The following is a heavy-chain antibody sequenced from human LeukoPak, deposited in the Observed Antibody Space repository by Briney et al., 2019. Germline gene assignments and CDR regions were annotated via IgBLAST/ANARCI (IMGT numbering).Heavy chain of an antibody. J-gene: IGHJ4*02. CDR1: GFTFSNYW. Sequence: GGSLRLSCAASGFTFSNYWMHWVRQAPWKGLVWVSRISSDESITSYADFVKGRFTISRDNAKNTLFLQMNGLRAEDTAVYYCARVSLSSGCLSNWGQGTLVTVSS. CDR2: ISSDESIT. CDR3: ARVSLSSGCLSN. V-gene: IGHV3-74*01. D-gene: IGHD6-19*01.